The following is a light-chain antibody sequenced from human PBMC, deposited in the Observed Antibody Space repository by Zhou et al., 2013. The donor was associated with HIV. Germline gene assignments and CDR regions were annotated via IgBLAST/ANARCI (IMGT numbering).Light chain of an antibody. Sequence: TQLTQSPSSLSASLGDRVTITCRASQGISTYLAWYQQKPGKAPKLLIYAASTLQSGVPSRFSGSGSGTDFTLTISSLQPEDFATYVCLQDYNYPRTFGQGTKV. J-gene: IGKJ1*01. CDR1: QGISTY. CDR2: AAS. V-gene: IGKV1-6*01. CDR3: LQDYNYPRT.